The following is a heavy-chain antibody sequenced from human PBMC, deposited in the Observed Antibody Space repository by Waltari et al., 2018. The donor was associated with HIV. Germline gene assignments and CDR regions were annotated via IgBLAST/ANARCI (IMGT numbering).Heavy chain of an antibody. CDR3: ARYPEAFDWLLGPYYFDS. D-gene: IGHD3-9*01. V-gene: IGHV1-18*01. CDR2: SSDYNGNR. Sequence: QVQLVQSGAEVKKPGASVKVSCKASGYTFTRYGISWVRQAPGQGLEWKGWSSDYNGNRNYAQKFQGRVTMTTDTSTITAYMELRSLRSDDTAVYYCARYPEAFDWLLGPYYFDSWGQGTLVTVSS. CDR1: GYTFTRYG. J-gene: IGHJ4*02.